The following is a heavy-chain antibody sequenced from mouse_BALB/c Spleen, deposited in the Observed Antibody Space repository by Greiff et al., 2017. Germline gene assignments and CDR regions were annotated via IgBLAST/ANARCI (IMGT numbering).Heavy chain of an antibody. D-gene: IGHD2-3*01. CDR3: AIIYDGSKGYAMDY. CDR2: IWRGGST. CDR1: GFSLTSYG. J-gene: IGHJ4*01. Sequence: QVQLQQSGPSLVQPSQSLSITCTVSGFSLTSYGVHWVRQSPGKGLEWLGVIWRGGSTDYNAAFMSRLSITKDNSKSQVFFKMNSLQADDTAIYYCAIIYDGSKGYAMDYWGQGTSVTVSS. V-gene: IGHV2-5-1*01.